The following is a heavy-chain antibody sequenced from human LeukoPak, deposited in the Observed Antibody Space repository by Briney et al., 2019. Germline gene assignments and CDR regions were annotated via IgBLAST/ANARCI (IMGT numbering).Heavy chain of an antibody. CDR3: AGTYYYDSSGRRRPSSWFDP. V-gene: IGHV1-69*13. CDR2: IIPIFGTA. J-gene: IGHJ5*02. D-gene: IGHD3-22*01. Sequence: SVKVSCKASGGTFSSYAISWVRQAPGQGLEWMGGIIPIFGTANYAQKFQGRVTITADESTSTAYMELSSLRSEDTAVYYCAGTYYYDSSGRRRPSSWFDPWGQGTLVTVSS. CDR1: GGTFSSYA.